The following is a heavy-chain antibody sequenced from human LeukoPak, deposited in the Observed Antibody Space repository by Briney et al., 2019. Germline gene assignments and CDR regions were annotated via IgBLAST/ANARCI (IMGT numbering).Heavy chain of an antibody. CDR1: GYTFTSYD. D-gene: IGHD4-11*01. V-gene: IGHV1-8*03. J-gene: IGHJ4*02. CDR3: ARAGYSNYAYAY. Sequence: ASVKVSCKASGYTFTSYDINWVRQATGQGLEWMGWMNPNSGNTGYAQKFQGRVTITRNTSISTAYMELSSLRSEDTAVYYCARAGYSNYAYAYGGQGPRVPVSS. CDR2: MNPNSGNT.